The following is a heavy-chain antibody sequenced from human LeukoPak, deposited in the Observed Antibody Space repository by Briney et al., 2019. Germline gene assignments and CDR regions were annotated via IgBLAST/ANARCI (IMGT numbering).Heavy chain of an antibody. CDR2: IYGGGST. Sequence: GGSLRLSCAASGFTVSSNYMSWVRQAPGKGLEWVSAIYGGGSTFYADSVKGRFTISRDNSRNTLYPRVNSLRAEDTAVYYCARGGGSMYFDDWGQGTLVTVSS. V-gene: IGHV3-53*01. CDR1: GFTVSSNY. CDR3: ARGGGSMYFDD. D-gene: IGHD1-26*01. J-gene: IGHJ4*02.